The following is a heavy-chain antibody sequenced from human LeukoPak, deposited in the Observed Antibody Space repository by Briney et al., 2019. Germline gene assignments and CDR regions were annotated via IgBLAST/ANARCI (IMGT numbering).Heavy chain of an antibody. CDR3: ARLGEDLAVGVAGYWFVP. CDR1: GSSFTTFW. J-gene: IGHJ5*02. D-gene: IGHD2-15*01. Sequence: GDSLKISCEGSGSSFTTFWIGWVRQMPGKGLEWVGIIYPDDSNTRYSPSFQGQVTISADKSINTAYLQWSSLKASDTAMYYCARLGEDLAVGVAGYWFVPWGQGTLVTVSS. CDR2: IYPDDSNT. V-gene: IGHV5-51*01.